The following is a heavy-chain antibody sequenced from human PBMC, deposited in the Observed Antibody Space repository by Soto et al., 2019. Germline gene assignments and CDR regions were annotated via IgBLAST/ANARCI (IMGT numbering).Heavy chain of an antibody. CDR1: GFTFSSYS. J-gene: IGHJ1*01. CDR2: ISSSSSTI. CDR3: AIDLGSSGFPAYFXH. V-gene: IGHV3-48*01. D-gene: IGHD6-25*01. Sequence: GGSLRLSCAASGFTFSSYSMNWVRQAPGKGLEWVSYISSSSSTIYYADSVKGRFTISRDNAKNSLYLQMNSLRAEDTAVYYCAIDLGSSGFPAYFXHWGQRTLVTVSS.